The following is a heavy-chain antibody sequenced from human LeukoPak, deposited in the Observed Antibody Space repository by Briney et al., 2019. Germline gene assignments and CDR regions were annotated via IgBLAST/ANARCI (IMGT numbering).Heavy chain of an antibody. CDR1: GYSFSGYY. CDR2: INPKSGGT. Sequence: ASVKVSCKASGYSFSGYYIHWVRQAPGQGLEWMGWINPKSGGTNYAQKFQGRVTMTRDTSIRTAHMELSRLRSDDTAVYYCARWGLTAGPYGYNSQYWGQGTLVTVSS. V-gene: IGHV1-2*02. D-gene: IGHD5-24*01. CDR3: ARWGLTAGPYGYNSQY. J-gene: IGHJ4*02.